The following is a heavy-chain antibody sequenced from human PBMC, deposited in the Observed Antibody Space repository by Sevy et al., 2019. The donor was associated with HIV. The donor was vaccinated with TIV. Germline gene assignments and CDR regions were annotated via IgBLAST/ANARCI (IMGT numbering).Heavy chain of an antibody. J-gene: IGHJ4*02. D-gene: IGHD3-3*01. CDR2: MNTKTGDT. Sequence: ASVKVSCKASGYSFTSYDINWVRQATGQGLEWMGWMNTKTGDTGYAQKFQGRAAITGNTSISTAYMELSSLRSDDTAVYYCVRVGYYEFWSGSSSLDPLWGQGTLVTVSS. CDR1: GYSFTSYD. V-gene: IGHV1-8*01. CDR3: VRVGYYEFWSGSSSLDPL.